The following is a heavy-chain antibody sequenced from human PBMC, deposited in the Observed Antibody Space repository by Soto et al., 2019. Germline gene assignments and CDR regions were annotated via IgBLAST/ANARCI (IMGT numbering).Heavy chain of an antibody. CDR1: GFTFNVYG. D-gene: IGHD6-13*01. Sequence: QEQLVESGGGVVQPGTSLRLCCVASGFTFNVYGMHWVRQAPGKGLEWVAAIWFDGSDKYYADSVKGRFTISRDNSKNTLYLQMNSLRAEDTGVYYCARLVGAAAGRFDPWGQGTLVIVSS. CDR3: ARLVGAAAGRFDP. V-gene: IGHV3-33*01. CDR2: IWFDGSDK. J-gene: IGHJ5*02.